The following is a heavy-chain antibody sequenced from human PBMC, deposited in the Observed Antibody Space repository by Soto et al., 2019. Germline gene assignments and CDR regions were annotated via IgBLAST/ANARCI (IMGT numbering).Heavy chain of an antibody. V-gene: IGHV4-31*03. CDR2: IYYIKTT. CDR1: GGSISSGGYY. Sequence: SETLSLTCTVSGGSISSGGYYWSWIRQHPGKGLEWIGYIYYIKTTCYNPSLKSRVTISLDTSKNQFSLKLTSVTAADTAVYYCARSVFPWGQGTLVTVSS. CDR3: ARSVFP. J-gene: IGHJ5*02.